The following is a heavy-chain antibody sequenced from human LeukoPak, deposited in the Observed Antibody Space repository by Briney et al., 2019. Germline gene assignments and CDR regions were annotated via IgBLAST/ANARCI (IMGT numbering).Heavy chain of an antibody. D-gene: IGHD1-26*01. CDR3: ARDVGVGATTWFDP. CDR1: GYTFTSYG. V-gene: IGHV1-18*01. J-gene: IGHJ5*02. Sequence: GASVTVSCKASGYTFTSYGISWVRQAPGQGLEWMGWISAYNGNTNYAQKLQGRVTMTTDTSTSTAYMELRSLRSDDTAVYYCARDVGVGATTWFDPWGQGTLVTVSS. CDR2: ISAYNGNT.